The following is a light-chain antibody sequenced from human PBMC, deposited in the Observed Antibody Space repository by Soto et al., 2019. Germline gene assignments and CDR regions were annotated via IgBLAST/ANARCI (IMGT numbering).Light chain of an antibody. V-gene: IGKV1-33*01. Sequence: DIPMTQSPSSLSASVGDRVTITCQASHAITNYLNWYQQKPGKGPRLLIYGASNLETGVPSRFSGSGFGTDFSFTISSLQPEDFATYYCQQYDSLPTFGGGTKVELK. CDR1: HAITNY. CDR3: QQYDSLPT. CDR2: GAS. J-gene: IGKJ4*01.